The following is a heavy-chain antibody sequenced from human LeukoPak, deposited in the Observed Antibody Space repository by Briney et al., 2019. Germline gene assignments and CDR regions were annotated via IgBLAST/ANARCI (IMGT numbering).Heavy chain of an antibody. J-gene: IGHJ4*02. D-gene: IGHD3-22*01. Sequence: GGSLRLSCAASGFTFSTYGMNWVRQAPGKGLEWVSGVIPSGGTIYYADSVKGRFTISRDNAKNSLYLQMNSLRAEDTAVYYCAREDYYDSSGYCQFDYWGQGTLVTVSS. CDR2: VIPSGGTI. CDR3: AREDYYDSSGYCQFDY. CDR1: GFTFSTYG. V-gene: IGHV3-48*04.